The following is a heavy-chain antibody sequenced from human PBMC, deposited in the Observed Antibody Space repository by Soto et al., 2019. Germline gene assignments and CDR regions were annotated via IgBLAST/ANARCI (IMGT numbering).Heavy chain of an antibody. CDR3: ARGYPSSKRLGWFDT. D-gene: IGHD2-2*01. J-gene: IGHJ5*02. V-gene: IGHV1-46*01. CDR2: INPSGGST. Sequence: ASVKVSCKASGYTFSRYYMSWVRQAPGQGLEWMGTINPSGGSTIYAQKFQGRVTMTGDTSTSTVHMELSSLRSEDTAVYFCARGYPSSKRLGWFDTWGQGTLVTVSS. CDR1: GYTFSRYY.